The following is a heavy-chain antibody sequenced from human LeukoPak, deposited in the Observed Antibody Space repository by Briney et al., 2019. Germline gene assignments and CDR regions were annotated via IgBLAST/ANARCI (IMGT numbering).Heavy chain of an antibody. Sequence: GGSLRLSCATSGFTFSSDGIHWVRQAPGKGLEWVSIISYDANAKHNADSVKGRFLISRDNTKNTVYLEMSSLRPEDTAVYYCAKGMSRDSYYFDYWGQGTLVTVSS. CDR1: GFTFSSDG. CDR3: AKGMSRDSYYFDY. D-gene: IGHD5-24*01. V-gene: IGHV3-30*02. CDR2: ISYDANAK. J-gene: IGHJ4*02.